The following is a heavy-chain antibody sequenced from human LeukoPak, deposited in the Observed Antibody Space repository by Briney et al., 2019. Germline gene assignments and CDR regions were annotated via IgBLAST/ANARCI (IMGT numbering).Heavy chain of an antibody. CDR1: GGTFSSYA. Sequence: ASVKVSCKASGGTFSSYAISWVRQAPGQGLEWMGRIIPILGIANYAQKFQGRVTITADKSTSTAYMELSSLRSEDTAVYYCARSRGYCSGGSCPRPAVDWFDPWGQGTLVTVSS. V-gene: IGHV1-69*04. CDR2: IIPILGIA. J-gene: IGHJ5*02. D-gene: IGHD2-15*01. CDR3: ARSRGYCSGGSCPRPAVDWFDP.